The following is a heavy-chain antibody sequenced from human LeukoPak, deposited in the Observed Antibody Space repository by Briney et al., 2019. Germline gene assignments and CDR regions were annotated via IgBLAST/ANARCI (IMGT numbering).Heavy chain of an antibody. CDR2: INSNSGGT. D-gene: IGHD3-9*01. CDR1: GYTFSDYY. V-gene: IGHV1-2*02. Sequence: ASVKVSCKASGYTFSDYYTHWVRQAPGQGLEWMGWINSNSGGTNYAQKFQGRVTMTRDTSISTAYMELTRLRSDDTAVYYCARSPHILTGENFDYWGQGTLVTVSS. CDR3: ARSPHILTGENFDY. J-gene: IGHJ4*02.